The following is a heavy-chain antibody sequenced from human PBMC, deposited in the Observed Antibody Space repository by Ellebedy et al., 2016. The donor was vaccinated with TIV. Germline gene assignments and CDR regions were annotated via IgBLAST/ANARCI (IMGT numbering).Heavy chain of an antibody. CDR2: IHHSGTT. D-gene: IGHD3-16*01. CDR1: GGSLSSYY. Sequence: MPSETLSLTCTVSGGSLSSYYWSWIRQPAGKGLEWIGEIHHSGTTFYNPSLKGRATISLDAANNQFSLKLTSVTAADTALYYCARGLGGGEYFDYWGQGTRVTVSS. V-gene: IGHV4-34*01. J-gene: IGHJ4*02. CDR3: ARGLGGGEYFDY.